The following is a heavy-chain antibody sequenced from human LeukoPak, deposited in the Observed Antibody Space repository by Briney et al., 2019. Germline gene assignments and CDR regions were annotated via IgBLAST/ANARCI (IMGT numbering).Heavy chain of an antibody. D-gene: IGHD2-2*02. CDR2: INWNGGST. J-gene: IGHJ4*02. CDR1: GFTFDDYG. Sequence: GGSLRLSCAASGFTFDDYGMSWVRHAPGKGLEWVSGINWNGGSTGYADSVKGRFTISRDNAKNSLYLQMNSLRAEDPALYYCARGDTTAIRDFDYWGQGTLVTVSS. V-gene: IGHV3-20*04. CDR3: ARGDTTAIRDFDY.